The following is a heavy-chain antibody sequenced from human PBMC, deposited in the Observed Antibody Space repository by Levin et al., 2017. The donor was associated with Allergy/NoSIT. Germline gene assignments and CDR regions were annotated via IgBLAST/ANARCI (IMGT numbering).Heavy chain of an antibody. CDR2: IKMNSGGT. D-gene: IGHD6-19*01. V-gene: IGHV1-2*02. CDR3: AFWFTTSGWC. CDR1: GHTLTDYY. J-gene: IGHJ4*02. Sequence: PKASVKVSCKASGHTLTDYYIHWVRQAPGQGHEWMGWIKMNSGGTKYAQNFQDRVTMTRDTSINTAYMELSRLRFDDTATYYCAFWFTTSGWCWGQGSLVTVPS.